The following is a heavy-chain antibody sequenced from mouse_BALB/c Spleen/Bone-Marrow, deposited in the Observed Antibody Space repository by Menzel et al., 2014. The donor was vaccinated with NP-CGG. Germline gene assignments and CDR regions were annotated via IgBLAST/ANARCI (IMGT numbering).Heavy chain of an antibody. J-gene: IGHJ4*01. CDR3: AKIGTTTGAMDY. CDR2: IWRGGST. Sequence: QSSQSLSITCTVSSFSLTSYGVHWVRQSPGKGLEWLGVIWRGGSTDYNAAFMSRQSITKDNSKSQVFFKMNSLQADDTAIYYCAKIGTTTGAMDYWGQGTSVTGSS. V-gene: IGHV2-5*01. D-gene: IGHD2-14*01. CDR1: SFSLTSYG.